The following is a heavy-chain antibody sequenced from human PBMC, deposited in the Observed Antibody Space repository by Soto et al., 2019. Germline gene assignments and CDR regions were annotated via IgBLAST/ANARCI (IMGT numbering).Heavy chain of an antibody. CDR2: ISDRGGST. Sequence: GGSLRLSCAASGFTFRNYAVSWVRQSPGRGLEWVASISDRGGSTKYADSVNGRFTISRDNSRNTLFLQMDTLRAEDTAVYYCARLPYSYVSLYFFDFWGQGTLVTVPS. CDR1: GFTFRNYA. D-gene: IGHD5-18*01. J-gene: IGHJ4*02. V-gene: IGHV3-23*01. CDR3: ARLPYSYVSLYFFDF.